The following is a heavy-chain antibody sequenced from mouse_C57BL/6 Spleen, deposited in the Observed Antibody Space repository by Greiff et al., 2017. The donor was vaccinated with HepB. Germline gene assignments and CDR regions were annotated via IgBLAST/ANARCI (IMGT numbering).Heavy chain of an antibody. Sequence: EVKVEESGGGLVKPGGSLKLSCAASGFTFSSYAMSWVRQTPEKRLEWVATISDGGSYTYYPDNVKGRFTISRDNAKNNLYLQMSHLKSEDTAMYYCARGSKGNWAWFAYWGQGTLVTVSA. CDR3: ARGSKGNWAWFAY. J-gene: IGHJ3*01. CDR1: GFTFSSYA. V-gene: IGHV5-4*03. D-gene: IGHD1-1*01. CDR2: ISDGGSYT.